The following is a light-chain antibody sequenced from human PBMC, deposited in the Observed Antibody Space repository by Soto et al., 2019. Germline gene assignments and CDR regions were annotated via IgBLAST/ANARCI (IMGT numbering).Light chain of an antibody. V-gene: IGLV1-51*01. CDR2: DNN. J-gene: IGLJ1*01. CDR3: GTWDSSLSAYV. CDR1: SSNIGNNY. Sequence: QSVLTQPPSASAAPGQKVTISCSGSSSNIGNNYVSWYQQLSGTAPKLLIYDNNKRPSGIPDRFSGSKSGTSATLGITGLQTGDEADYYCGTWDSSLSAYVFGTGTKVTVL.